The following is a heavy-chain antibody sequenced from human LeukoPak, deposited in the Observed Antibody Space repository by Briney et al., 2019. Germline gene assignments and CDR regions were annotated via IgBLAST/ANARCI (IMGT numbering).Heavy chain of an antibody. J-gene: IGHJ4*02. CDR1: GYTFTSYD. CDR2: MNPNSGNT. V-gene: IGHV1-8*01. CDR3: ARGLVITFGGVIVPDY. D-gene: IGHD3-16*02. Sequence: ASVKVSCKASGYTFTSYDINWVRQATGQGLEWMGWMNPNSGNTGYAQKFQGRVTMTRNTSISTAYMELRSLRSDDTAVYYCARGLVITFGGVIVPDYWGQGTLVTVSS.